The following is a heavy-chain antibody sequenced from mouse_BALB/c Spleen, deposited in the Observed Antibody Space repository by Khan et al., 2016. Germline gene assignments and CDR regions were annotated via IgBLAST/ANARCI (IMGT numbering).Heavy chain of an antibody. CDR1: GYTFTNYG. CDR2: INTNTGEP. D-gene: IGHD1-1*01. J-gene: IGHJ3*01. CDR3: AEDYYGSNWFAY. V-gene: IGHV9-3*02. Sequence: QIQLVQSGPELKKPGETVKISCKASGYTFTNYGMNWVKQAPGKGLKWMGWINTNTGEPTYAEEFKGRFAFSLETSASTAYLQINKLKNEDTSIYYCAEDYYGSNWFAYWGQGTLFTVSA.